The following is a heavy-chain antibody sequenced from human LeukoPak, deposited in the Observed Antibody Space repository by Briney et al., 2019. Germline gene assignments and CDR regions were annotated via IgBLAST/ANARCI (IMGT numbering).Heavy chain of an antibody. CDR1: GGSISSYY. Sequence: SETLSLTCTVSGGSISSYYRSWIRQPPGKGLEWIGYIYYSGSTNYNPSLKSRVTISVDTSKNQFSLKLSSVTAADTAVYYCARTTPGYMDVWGKGTTVTVSS. CDR3: ARTTPGYMDV. CDR2: IYYSGST. D-gene: IGHD1-1*01. J-gene: IGHJ6*03. V-gene: IGHV4-59*01.